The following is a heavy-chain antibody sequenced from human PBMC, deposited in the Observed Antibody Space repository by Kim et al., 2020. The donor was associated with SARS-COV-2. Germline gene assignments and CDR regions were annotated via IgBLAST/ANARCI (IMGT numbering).Heavy chain of an antibody. CDR3: ARGKIIAVAVKGGGGWFDP. D-gene: IGHD6-19*01. CDR1: GYTFTSYY. CDR2: INPSGGST. J-gene: IGHJ5*02. Sequence: ASVKVSCKASGYTFTSYYMHWVRQAPGQGLEWMGIINPSGGSTSYAQKFQGRVTMTRDTSTSTVYMELSSLRSEDTAVYYCARGKIIAVAVKGGGGWFDPWGQGTLVTVSS. V-gene: IGHV1-46*01.